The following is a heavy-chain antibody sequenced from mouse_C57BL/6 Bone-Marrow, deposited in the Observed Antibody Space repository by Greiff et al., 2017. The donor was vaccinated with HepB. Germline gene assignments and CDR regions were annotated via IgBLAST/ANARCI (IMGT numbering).Heavy chain of an antibody. Sequence: QVQLQQSGAELARPGASVKLSCKASGYTFTSYGISWVKQRTGQGLEWIGEIYPRSVNTYYNEKFKGKATLTADKSSSTAYMELRSLTSEDSAVYFCARPITTVGGNWYFDVWGTGTTVTVSS. CDR1: GYTFTSYG. V-gene: IGHV1-81*01. J-gene: IGHJ1*03. CDR3: ARPITTVGGNWYFDV. D-gene: IGHD1-1*01. CDR2: IYPRSVNT.